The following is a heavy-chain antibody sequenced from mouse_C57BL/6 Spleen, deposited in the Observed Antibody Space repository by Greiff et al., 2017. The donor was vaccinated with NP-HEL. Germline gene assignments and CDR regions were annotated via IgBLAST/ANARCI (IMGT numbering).Heavy chain of an antibody. CDR1: GYTFTSYW. CDR2: IDPSDSET. V-gene: IGHV1-52*01. Sequence: QVQLQQPGAELVRPGSSVKLSCKASGYTFTSYWMHWVKQRPIQGLEWIGNIDPSDSETHYNQKFKDKAPLTVDKSSSTAYMQLSSLTSEDSAVYYCARSDYYGSTSYAMDYWGQGTSVTVSS. CDR3: ARSDYYGSTSYAMDY. D-gene: IGHD1-1*01. J-gene: IGHJ4*01.